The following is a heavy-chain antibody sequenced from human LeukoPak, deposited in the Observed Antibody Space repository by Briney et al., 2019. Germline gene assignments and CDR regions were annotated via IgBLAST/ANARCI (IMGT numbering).Heavy chain of an antibody. Sequence: GASVKVSCKASGGTFSSYAISWVRQAPGQGLEWMGRINPNSGGTNYAQKFQGRVTMTRDTSISTAYMELSRLRSDDTAVYYCARVAAMVRGVIILYHFDYWGQGTLVTVSS. D-gene: IGHD3-10*01. CDR1: GGTFSSYA. J-gene: IGHJ4*02. CDR3: ARVAAMVRGVIILYHFDY. CDR2: INPNSGGT. V-gene: IGHV1-2*06.